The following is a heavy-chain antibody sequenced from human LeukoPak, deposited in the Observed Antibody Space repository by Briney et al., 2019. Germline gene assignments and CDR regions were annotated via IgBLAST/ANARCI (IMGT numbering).Heavy chain of an antibody. Sequence: ASVKVSCKVSGYTLTELSMHWVRQAPGQGLEWMGWINPNSGGTNYAQKFQGRVTMTRDTSISTAYMELSRLRSDDTAVYYCATRIVGATFDYWGQGTLVTVSS. J-gene: IGHJ4*02. CDR3: ATRIVGATFDY. V-gene: IGHV1-2*02. CDR2: INPNSGGT. CDR1: GYTLTELS. D-gene: IGHD1-26*01.